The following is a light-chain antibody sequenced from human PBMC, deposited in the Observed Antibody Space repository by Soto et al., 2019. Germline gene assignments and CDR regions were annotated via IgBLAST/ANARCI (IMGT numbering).Light chain of an antibody. Sequence: QSALTQPASVSGSPGQSITISFTGTSSDVGGYNYVSWYQHHPGKAPKLIIYDVTNRPSGVSNPFSGSKSGNTASLTISGLQPEDEADYYCRSYTTSNTRQIIFGTGTKLTVL. J-gene: IGLJ1*01. CDR2: DVT. V-gene: IGLV2-14*03. CDR3: RSYTTSNTRQII. CDR1: SSDVGGYNY.